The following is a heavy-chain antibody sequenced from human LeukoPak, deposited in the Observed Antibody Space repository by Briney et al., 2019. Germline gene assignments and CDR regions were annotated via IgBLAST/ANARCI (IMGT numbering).Heavy chain of an antibody. CDR1: GFTFDDYG. J-gene: IGHJ4*02. V-gene: IGHV3-20*04. CDR2: INWNGGST. CDR3: ARDLGTAVAGDFDH. Sequence: GGSLRLSCAASGFTFDDYGMSWVRQAPGKGLEWVSGINWNGGSTGYADSVKGRFTISRDNAKNSLYLQMNSLRAEDTALYYCARDLGTAVAGDFDHWGQGTLVTVSS. D-gene: IGHD6-19*01.